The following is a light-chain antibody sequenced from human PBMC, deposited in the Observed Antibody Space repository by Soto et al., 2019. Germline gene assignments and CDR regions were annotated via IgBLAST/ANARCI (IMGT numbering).Light chain of an antibody. CDR1: QSVSSSY. CDR3: QQYGSSPYT. V-gene: IGKV3-20*01. Sequence: EIVLTQSPGTLSLSPGERATISCRASQSVSSSYLSWYQQKPGQAPRLLIYGASSRTTGIPDRFSGSGSGTDFTLTISRLEPEDFAAYYCQQYGSSPYTFGQGTKLEIK. CDR2: GAS. J-gene: IGKJ2*01.